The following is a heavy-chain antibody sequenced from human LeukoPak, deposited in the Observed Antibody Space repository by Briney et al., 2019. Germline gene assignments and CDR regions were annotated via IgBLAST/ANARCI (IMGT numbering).Heavy chain of an antibody. CDR2: ISGNGGST. V-gene: IGHV3-64*04. J-gene: IGHJ3*02. CDR1: GFTFNSFA. D-gene: IGHD2-15*01. Sequence: GGSLRLSCSASGFTFNSFAIHWVRQAPGKGLEYVSVISGNGGSTYYADSVKGRFTISRDNAKTSLYLQMNSLRAEDTAVYYCVRGGGSCCRFNAFDIWGQGTMVTVSS. CDR3: VRGGGSCCRFNAFDI.